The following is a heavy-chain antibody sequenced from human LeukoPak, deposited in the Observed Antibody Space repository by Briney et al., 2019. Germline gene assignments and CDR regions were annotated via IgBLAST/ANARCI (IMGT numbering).Heavy chain of an antibody. J-gene: IGHJ4*02. CDR2: INHSGST. V-gene: IGHV4-34*01. CDR3: ARDQKALVDY. Sequence: HSETLSLTCAVYGGSFSGYYWSWIRQPPGKGLEWIGEINHSGSTNYNPSLKSRVTISVDTSKNQFSLKLSSVTAADTAVYYCARDQKALVDYWGQGTLVTVSS. CDR1: GGSFSGYY.